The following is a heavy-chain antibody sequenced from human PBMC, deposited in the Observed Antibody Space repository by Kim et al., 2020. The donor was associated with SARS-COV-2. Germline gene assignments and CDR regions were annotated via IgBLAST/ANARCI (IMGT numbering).Heavy chain of an antibody. CDR2: INHSGRP. J-gene: IGHJ4*02. CDR1: GGSFSGYY. V-gene: IGHV4-34*01. CDR3: ARRLSNTSGWGSHYCDL. Sequence: SETLSLTCAVYGGSFSGYYWSWIRQPPGKGLEWIGEINHSGRPNYNPSLKSRGTISVDTSKNQFSLKLTSVTAADTAVYYCARRLSNTSGWGSHYCDLWGQGTLVTVSS. D-gene: IGHD3-10*01.